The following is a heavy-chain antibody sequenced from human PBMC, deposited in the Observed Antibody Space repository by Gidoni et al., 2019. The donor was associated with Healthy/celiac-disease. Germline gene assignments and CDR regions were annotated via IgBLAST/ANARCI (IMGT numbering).Heavy chain of an antibody. J-gene: IGHJ6*02. Sequence: VQLLASGGGLVQPVGSLRLSCASSGFTFSSYAISWVRQAPGKGLEWVSAISGSGGSTYYADSVKGRFTIYRDNSKNTLYLQMNSLRAEDTAVYYCAKDQRRKVPAAVTYYYYGMDVWGQGTTVTVSS. D-gene: IGHD2-2*01. CDR3: AKDQRRKVPAAVTYYYYGMDV. V-gene: IGHV3-23*01. CDR1: GFTFSSYA. CDR2: ISGSGGST.